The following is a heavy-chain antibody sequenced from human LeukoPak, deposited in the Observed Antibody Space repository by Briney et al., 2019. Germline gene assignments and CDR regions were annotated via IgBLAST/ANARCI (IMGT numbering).Heavy chain of an antibody. D-gene: IGHD2-2*01. CDR3: ARGRVIPAAIPFDP. J-gene: IGHJ5*02. CDR1: GYTFTSYD. V-gene: IGHV1-8*03. CDR2: MNPNSDNT. Sequence: ASVKVSCKASGYTFTSYDINWVRQATGQGLEWMGWMNPNSDNTGYAQKFQGRDTITRNTSISTAYMELSSLRSEDTAVYYCARGRVIPAAIPFDPWGQGTLVTVSS.